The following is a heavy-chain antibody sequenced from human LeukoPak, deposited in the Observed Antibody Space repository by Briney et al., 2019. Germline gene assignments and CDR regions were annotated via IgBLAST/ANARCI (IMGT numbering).Heavy chain of an antibody. CDR1: GLTFSSFA. V-gene: IGHV3-23*01. CDR2: ISGSGGST. Sequence: PGGSLRLSVAASGLTFSSFAMSWVRQAPGKGLEWVSAISGSGGSTYYADSVKGRFTISRDNSKNTLYLQMNSLRAEDTAVYYCAKDPLVRGVTYDYWGQGTLVTVSS. D-gene: IGHD3-10*01. CDR3: AKDPLVRGVTYDY. J-gene: IGHJ4*02.